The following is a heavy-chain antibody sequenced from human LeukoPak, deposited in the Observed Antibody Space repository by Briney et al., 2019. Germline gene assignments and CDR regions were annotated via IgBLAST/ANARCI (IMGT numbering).Heavy chain of an antibody. CDR2: ISGNSDTI. D-gene: IGHD3-22*01. J-gene: IGHJ5*02. CDR3: AKLYGDSSGYGYENWFDP. Sequence: GGSLRLSCAASGFTFSSYSMNWVRQAPGKGLEWVSYISGNSDTIYYADSVKGRFTISRDNAKNSLYLHMNSLRAEDTAVYYCAKLYGDSSGYGYENWFDPWGQGTLVTVSS. V-gene: IGHV3-48*01. CDR1: GFTFSSYS.